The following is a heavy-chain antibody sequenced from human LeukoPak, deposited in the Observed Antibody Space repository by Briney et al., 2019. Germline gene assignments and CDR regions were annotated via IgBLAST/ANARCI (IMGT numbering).Heavy chain of an antibody. V-gene: IGHV3-23*01. CDR3: TKDRVAVAGTSDY. CDR1: GFTFSSYA. J-gene: IGHJ4*01. CDR2: TSGSGDTT. D-gene: IGHD6-19*01. Sequence: GGSLRLSCAASGFTFSSYAMSWVRQAPAKGLEWVSLTSGSGDTTYYADSVKGRFTISRDSSKNTVYLQMNRLRVEDTAVYYCTKDRVAVAGTSDYWGHGTLVTVSS.